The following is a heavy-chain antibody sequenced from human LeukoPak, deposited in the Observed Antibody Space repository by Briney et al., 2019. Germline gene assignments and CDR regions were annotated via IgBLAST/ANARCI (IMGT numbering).Heavy chain of an antibody. V-gene: IGHV3-23*01. CDR2: ISPRGDIT. J-gene: IGHJ4*02. CDR1: GFRFSNHG. CDR3: AKDDAWIRFGE. Sequence: PGGSLRLSCAGSGFRFSNHGMNWVRQAPGKGLEWVSGISPRGDITYCADSVKGRFTISRDNSKNTLYLEVISVTAEDTAVYYCAKDDAWIRFGEWSQGTLVTVSS. D-gene: IGHD3-10*01.